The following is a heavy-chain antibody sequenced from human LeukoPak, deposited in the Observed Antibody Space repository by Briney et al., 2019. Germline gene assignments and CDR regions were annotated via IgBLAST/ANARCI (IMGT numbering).Heavy chain of an antibody. CDR3: ARGAYSSSWLNFDY. J-gene: IGHJ4*02. D-gene: IGHD6-13*01. Sequence: SCKASGGTFSSYAMHWVRQAPGKGLEWVALISYDGSDKYYADSVKGRFTISRDNSKNTLYLQMNSLRAEDTAVYYCARGAYSSSWLNFDYWGQGTLVTVSS. V-gene: IGHV3-30*04. CDR2: ISYDGSDK. CDR1: GGTFSSYA.